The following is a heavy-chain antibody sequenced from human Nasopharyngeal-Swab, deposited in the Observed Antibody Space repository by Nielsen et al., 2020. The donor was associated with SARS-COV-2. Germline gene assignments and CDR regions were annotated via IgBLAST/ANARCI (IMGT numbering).Heavy chain of an antibody. J-gene: IGHJ6*04. CDR3: ARGVRYCSGGSCYAPGDV. D-gene: IGHD2-15*01. Sequence: WIRQPPGKGLEWVSYISSSSSTIYYADSVKGRFTISRDNAKNSLYLQMNSLRAEDTAVYYCARGVRYCSGGSCYAPGDVWGKGTTVTVSS. V-gene: IGHV3-11*01. CDR2: ISSSSSTI.